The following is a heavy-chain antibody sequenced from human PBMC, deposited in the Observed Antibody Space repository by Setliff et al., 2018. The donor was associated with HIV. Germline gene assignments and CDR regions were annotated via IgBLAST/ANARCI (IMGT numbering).Heavy chain of an antibody. CDR3: AKRTFGSGRLDP. V-gene: IGHV4-59*08. D-gene: IGHD3-16*01. J-gene: IGHJ5*02. Sequence: SETLSLTCTVSGGSISTYYWSWIRQAPGRGLEWIGSIFNTGSTYYNPSRKSRVTISMDTAKNQFSLNLNSVTATDTAVYYCAKRTFGSGRLDPWGQGTLVTVSS. CDR2: IFNTGST. CDR1: GGSISTYY.